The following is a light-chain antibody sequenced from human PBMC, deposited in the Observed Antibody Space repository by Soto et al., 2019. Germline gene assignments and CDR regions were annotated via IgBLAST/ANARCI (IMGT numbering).Light chain of an antibody. Sequence: IVLTHSPATLSVSPGEIATLSCRASQSVSSNLARHQQRPGRAPRLLIYGASTRATGVPARFSGGGSGTEFTLTITSLQSEDFAVYWCQQYNNWPLTFGPGTRLEIK. CDR3: QQYNNWPLT. J-gene: IGKJ5*01. CDR2: GAS. CDR1: QSVSSN. V-gene: IGKV3D-15*01.